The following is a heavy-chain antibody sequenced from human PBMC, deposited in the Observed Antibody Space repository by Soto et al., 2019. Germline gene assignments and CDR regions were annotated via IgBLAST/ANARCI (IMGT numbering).Heavy chain of an antibody. D-gene: IGHD6-13*01. CDR1: GYNFTSYY. J-gene: IGHJ5*02. V-gene: IGHV1-46*01. CDR3: AREAYSSSWANWFDP. CDR2: INPSGGST. Sequence: DSVKVACKASGYNFTSYYLHWVRQAPGQGLEWMGIINPSGGSTSYAQKFQGRVTMTRDTSTSTVYMELSSLRSEDTAVYYCAREAYSSSWANWFDPWGQGTLVTVTS.